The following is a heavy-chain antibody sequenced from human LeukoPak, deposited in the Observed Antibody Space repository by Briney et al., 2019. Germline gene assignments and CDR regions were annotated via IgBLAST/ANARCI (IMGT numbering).Heavy chain of an antibody. D-gene: IGHD3-10*01. J-gene: IGHJ3*02. CDR2: ISAYNGNT. Sequence: GASVKVSCKASGGTFSSYAISWVRQAPGQGLEWMGWISAYNGNTELTQKFQGRVTLATDASTSTAYVELRSLTSDDTAVYFCARGGSRSRRGDDAFDIWGQGTMVTVSS. CDR3: ARGGSRSRRGDDAFDI. CDR1: GGTFSSYA. V-gene: IGHV1-18*01.